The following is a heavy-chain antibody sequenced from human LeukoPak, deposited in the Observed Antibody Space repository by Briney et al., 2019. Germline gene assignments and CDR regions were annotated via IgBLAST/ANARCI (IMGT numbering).Heavy chain of an antibody. CDR1: GFTFSSYW. D-gene: IGHD3-22*01. Sequence: PGGSLRLSCAASGFTFSSYWMTWVRQAPGKGLEWVANIKQDGSEKYYVDSVKGRSTISRDNAKNSLYLQMNSLRAEDTAVYYCAREADSYDIGGYSYWGGFDYWGQGTLVTVSS. V-gene: IGHV3-7*05. CDR3: AREADSYDIGGYSYWGGFDY. CDR2: IKQDGSEK. J-gene: IGHJ4*02.